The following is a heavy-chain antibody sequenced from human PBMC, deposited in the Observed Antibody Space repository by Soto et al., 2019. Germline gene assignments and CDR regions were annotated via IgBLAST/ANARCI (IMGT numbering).Heavy chain of an antibody. CDR2: ISAYNGNT. CDR1: GYTFTSYG. J-gene: IGHJ4*02. CDR3: ATSNCSGGSCYSYYFDY. Sequence: QVQLVQSGAEVKKPGASVKVSCKTSGYTFTSYGISWVRQAPGQGLEWMGWISAYNGNTNYAQKLQGRVTMTTDTSTSTAYMELRSLRSDDTAVYYCATSNCSGGSCYSYYFDYWAREPWSPSPQ. V-gene: IGHV1-18*01. D-gene: IGHD2-15*01.